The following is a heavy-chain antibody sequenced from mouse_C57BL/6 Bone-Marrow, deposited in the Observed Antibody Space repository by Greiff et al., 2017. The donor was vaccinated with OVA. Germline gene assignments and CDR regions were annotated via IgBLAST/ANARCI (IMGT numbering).Heavy chain of an antibody. CDR1: GYTFTSYW. D-gene: IGHD1-3*01. CDR3: ARGSKELDRFAY. CDR2: IDPSDSYT. Sequence: QVQLQQSGAELVRPGTSVKLSCKASGYTFTSYWMHWVKQRPGQGLEWIGVIDPSDSYTNYNQKFKGKATLTVDTSSSTAYMQLSSLTSEDSAVYYCARGSKELDRFAYWGQGTLVTVSA. V-gene: IGHV1-59*01. J-gene: IGHJ3*01.